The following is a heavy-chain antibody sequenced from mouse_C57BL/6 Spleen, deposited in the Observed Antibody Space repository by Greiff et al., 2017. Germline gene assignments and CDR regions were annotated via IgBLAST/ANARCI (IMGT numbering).Heavy chain of an antibody. V-gene: IGHV1-80*01. Sequence: VQLVESGAELVKPGASVKISCKASGYAFSSYWMNWVKQRPGQGLEWIGQIYPGDGDTNYNGKFKGKATLTADKSSSTAYMQLSSLTSEDSAVYFCARWDYGSSRFGYWGQGTTLTVSS. CDR2: IYPGDGDT. CDR3: ARWDYGSSRFGY. D-gene: IGHD1-1*01. CDR1: GYAFSSYW. J-gene: IGHJ2*01.